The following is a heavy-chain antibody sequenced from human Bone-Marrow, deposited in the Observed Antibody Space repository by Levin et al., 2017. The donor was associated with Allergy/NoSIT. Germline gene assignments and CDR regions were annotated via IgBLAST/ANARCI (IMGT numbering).Heavy chain of an antibody. Sequence: PSETLSLTCAASGFTVSSNFMSWARQAPGKGLEWVSLIYSGGSTYDADSVKGRFTISRDNSKNTLYLQMNSLRAEDTAVYYCARGRGYTYGLVIGAFDIWGQGTMVTVSS. J-gene: IGHJ3*02. CDR1: GFTVSSNF. CDR2: IYSGGST. D-gene: IGHD5-18*01. CDR3: ARGRGYTYGLVIGAFDI. V-gene: IGHV3-53*01.